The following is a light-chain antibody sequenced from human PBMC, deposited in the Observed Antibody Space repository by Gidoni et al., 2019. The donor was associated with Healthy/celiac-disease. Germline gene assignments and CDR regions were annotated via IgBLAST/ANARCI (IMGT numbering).Light chain of an antibody. V-gene: IGKV2-40*01. CDR1: QSLLDSDDGNTY. Sequence: DIVMTQTPLSLPVTPGEPASISCRSSQSLLDSDDGNTYLDWYLQKPWQYPQLLLYTLSYRASGVPDRFSGSGSCTDFTLKISRVEAVVVGVYYCMQRIEFPYTFGQGTKLEIK. CDR2: TLS. J-gene: IGKJ2*01. CDR3: MQRIEFPYT.